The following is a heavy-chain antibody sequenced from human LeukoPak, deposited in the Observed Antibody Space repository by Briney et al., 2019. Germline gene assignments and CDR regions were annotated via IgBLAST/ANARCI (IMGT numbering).Heavy chain of an antibody. V-gene: IGHV3-7*05. CDR1: GFTFSGYW. CDR2: IKQGGSEK. CDR3: AASSGYYFSHFDY. Sequence: GGSLRLSCAASGFTFSGYWMSWVRQAPGKGLEWVANIKQGGSEKYYVDSVKGRFTISRDNAKNTLYLQMNSLRAEDTAVYYCAASSGYYFSHFDYWGQGTLVTVSS. J-gene: IGHJ4*02. D-gene: IGHD3-22*01.